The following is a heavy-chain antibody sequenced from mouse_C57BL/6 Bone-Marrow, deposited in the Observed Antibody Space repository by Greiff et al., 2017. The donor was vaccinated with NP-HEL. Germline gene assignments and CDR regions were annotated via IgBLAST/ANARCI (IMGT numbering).Heavy chain of an antibody. V-gene: IGHV14-4*01. J-gene: IGHJ2*01. CDR1: GFNIKDDY. D-gene: IGHD1-1*01. Sequence: VHVKQSGAELVRPGASVKLSCTASGFNIKDDYMHWVKQRPEQGLEWIGWIDPENSDTEYASKFQGKATITADTSSNTAYLQLSSLTSEDTAVYYCTTLITTVVAEYYFDYWGQGTTLTVSS. CDR2: IDPENSDT. CDR3: TTLITTVVAEYYFDY.